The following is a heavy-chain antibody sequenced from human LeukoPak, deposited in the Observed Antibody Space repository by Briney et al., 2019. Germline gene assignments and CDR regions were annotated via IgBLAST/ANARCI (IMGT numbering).Heavy chain of an antibody. V-gene: IGHV1-18*01. CDR3: AGGYYYDSSGSFDY. CDR1: GYTFTSYG. J-gene: IGHJ4*02. Sequence: ASVKVSCKASGYTFTSYGISWVRQAPGQGLEWMGWISAYNGNTNYAQKLQGRVTMTTDTSTSTAYMELRSLRSDDTAVYYCAGGYYYDSSGSFDYWGQGTLVTVSS. CDR2: ISAYNGNT. D-gene: IGHD3-22*01.